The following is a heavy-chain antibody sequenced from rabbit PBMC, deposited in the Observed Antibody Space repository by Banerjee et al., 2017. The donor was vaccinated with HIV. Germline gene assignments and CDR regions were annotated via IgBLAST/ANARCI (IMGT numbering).Heavy chain of an antibody. CDR2: IGTGDDDT. D-gene: IGHD6-1*01. CDR3: ARHGYGGANYFNL. CDR1: GIDFSSYYY. V-gene: IGHV1S40*01. Sequence: QSLEESGGGLVKPGGTLTLTCKASGIDFSSYYYMCWVRQAPGKGLEWIACIGTGDDDTYYANWAKGRFTISKTSSTTVTLQMTSLTAADTATYFCARHGYGGANYFNLRGPGTLVTVS. J-gene: IGHJ4*01.